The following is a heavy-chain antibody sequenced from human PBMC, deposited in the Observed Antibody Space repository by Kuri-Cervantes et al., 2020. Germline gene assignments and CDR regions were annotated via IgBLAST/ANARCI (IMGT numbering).Heavy chain of an antibody. CDR2: INAGNGNT. CDR1: GYTFTSYA. J-gene: IGHJ4*02. D-gene: IGHD1-26*01. CDR3: ARGPAPDVGHFDY. Sequence: ASVKVSCKASGYTFTSYAMHWVRQAPGQRLEWMGWINAGNGNTKYSQKFQGRVTITRDTSASTAYMGLSSLRSEDTAVYYCARGPAPDVGHFDYWGQGTLVTVSS. V-gene: IGHV1-3*01.